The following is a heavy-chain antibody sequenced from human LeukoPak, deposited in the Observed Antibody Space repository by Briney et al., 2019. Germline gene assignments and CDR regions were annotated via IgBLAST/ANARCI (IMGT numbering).Heavy chain of an antibody. CDR1: GGSISSSSYY. J-gene: IGHJ6*03. Sequence: SETLSLTCTVSGGSISSSSYYWGWIRQPPGKGLEWIGSIYYSGSTYYNPSLKSRVTISVDTSKNQFSLKLSSVTAADTAVYYCARPILARAWYYMDVWGKGTTVTVSS. D-gene: IGHD6-6*01. V-gene: IGHV4-39*07. CDR2: IYYSGST. CDR3: ARPILARAWYYMDV.